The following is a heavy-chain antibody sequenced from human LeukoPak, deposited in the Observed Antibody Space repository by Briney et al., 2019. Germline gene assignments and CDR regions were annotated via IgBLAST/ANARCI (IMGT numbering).Heavy chain of an antibody. CDR1: GFTFSSYS. J-gene: IGHJ3*02. D-gene: IGHD3-22*01. Sequence: GGSLRLSCAASGFTFSSYSMNWVRQASGKGLEWVGRIRSKANNYATAYAASVKGRFTISRDDSKNTAYLQMSSLKIEDTAVYYCTRRTPPLGGSGYYSGDAFDIWGQGTVVTVSS. V-gene: IGHV3-73*01. CDR3: TRRTPPLGGSGYYSGDAFDI. CDR2: IRSKANNYAT.